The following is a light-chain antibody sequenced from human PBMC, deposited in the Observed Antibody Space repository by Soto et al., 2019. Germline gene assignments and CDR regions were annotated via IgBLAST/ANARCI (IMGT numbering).Light chain of an antibody. CDR2: AAS. Sequence: IQMTQSPSSLSASLGDSVTITCRASQAIGNDLGWYQQKPGKAPKRLIYAASSLQSGAPPRFSGSGSGTDFTLTIRSLQSEDFATYFCLQYNSYPRTFGQGTRVYI. CDR3: LQYNSYPRT. CDR1: QAIGND. J-gene: IGKJ1*01. V-gene: IGKV1-17*01.